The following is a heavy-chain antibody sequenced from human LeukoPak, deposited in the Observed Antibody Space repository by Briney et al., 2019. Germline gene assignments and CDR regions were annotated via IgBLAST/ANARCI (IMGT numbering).Heavy chain of an antibody. CDR2: IYHSGST. CDR3: ARDSLYDSSGSFDY. CDR1: GGSISSGYY. Sequence: SETLSLTCTVSGGSISSGYYWGWIRQPPGKGLEWIGSIYHSGSTYYNPSLKSRVTISVDTSKNQFSLKLSSVTAADTAVYYCARDSLYDSSGSFDYWGQGTLVTVSS. J-gene: IGHJ4*02. V-gene: IGHV4-38-2*02. D-gene: IGHD3-22*01.